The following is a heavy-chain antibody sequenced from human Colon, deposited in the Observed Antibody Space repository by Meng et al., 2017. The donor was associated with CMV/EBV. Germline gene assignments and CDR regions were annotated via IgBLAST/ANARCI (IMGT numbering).Heavy chain of an antibody. CDR2: IRHDGNTQ. V-gene: IGHV3-30*02. Sequence: SCVASGFPIRSYGMHWVRQAPGRGLEWMAYIRHDGNTQYYADSLKGRFTVSRDNSKNTVYLQMDSLRVDDTAVYYCAKEGVEIEPFFDYWGQGTLVTVSS. CDR1: GFPIRSYG. CDR3: AKEGVEIEPFFDY. J-gene: IGHJ4*02. D-gene: IGHD1-1*01.